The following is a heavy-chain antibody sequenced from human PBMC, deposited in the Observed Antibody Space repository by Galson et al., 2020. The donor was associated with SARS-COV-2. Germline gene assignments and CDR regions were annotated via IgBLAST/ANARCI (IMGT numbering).Heavy chain of an antibody. CDR2: IYTSGRT. CDR3: AREFGQAKYSSGWYYYYYGMDV. D-gene: IGHD6-19*01. Sequence: SQTLSLTCTVSGGSISSNYWSWIRQPAGKGLEWIGRIYTSGRTNYNPSLKSRVTMSVDTSKNQFSLKLSSVTAADTAVYYCAREFGQAKYSSGWYYYYYGMDVWGQGTTVTVSS. V-gene: IGHV4-4*07. J-gene: IGHJ6*02. CDR1: GGSISSNY.